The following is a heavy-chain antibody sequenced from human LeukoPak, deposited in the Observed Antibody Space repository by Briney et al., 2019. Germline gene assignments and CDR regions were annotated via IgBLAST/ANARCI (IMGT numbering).Heavy chain of an antibody. CDR2: ISYDGSNK. Sequence: PGGSLRLSCAASGFTFSSYGMHWVRQAPGKGLEWVAVISYDGSNKYYADSVKGRFTISRDNSKNTLYLQMNSLRAEDTAVYYCAKDTESLSGNYPHRSLDYWGQGTLVTVSS. D-gene: IGHD1-26*01. CDR1: GFTFSSYG. V-gene: IGHV3-30*18. J-gene: IGHJ4*02. CDR3: AKDTESLSGNYPHRSLDY.